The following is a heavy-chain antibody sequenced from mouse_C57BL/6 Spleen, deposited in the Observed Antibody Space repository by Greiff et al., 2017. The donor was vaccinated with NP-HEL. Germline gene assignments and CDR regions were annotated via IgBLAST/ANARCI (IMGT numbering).Heavy chain of an antibody. J-gene: IGHJ4*01. CDR2: ISNGGGST. Sequence: EVMLVESGGGLVQPGGSLKLSCAASGFTFSDYYMYWVRQTPEKRLEWVAYISNGGGSTYYPDTVKGRFTISRDNAKNTLYLQMSRLKSEDTAMYYCARSTMITTSYAMDYWGQGTSVTVSS. D-gene: IGHD2-4*01. CDR1: GFTFSDYY. V-gene: IGHV5-12*01. CDR3: ARSTMITTSYAMDY.